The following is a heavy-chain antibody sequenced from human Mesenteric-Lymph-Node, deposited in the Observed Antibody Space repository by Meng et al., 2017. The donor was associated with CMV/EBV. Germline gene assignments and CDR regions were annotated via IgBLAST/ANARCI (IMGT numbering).Heavy chain of an antibody. V-gene: IGHV3-30*02. CDR1: GFTFSDYG. CDR3: ARDFPSGSIDY. CDR2: IRSGETIK. J-gene: IGHJ4*02. Sequence: GESLKISCEVSGFTFSDYGLHWVRQAPGKGLEYVAFIRSGETIKYFPDSLKGRFTVSRDNSKGILHLQIDSLRVEDTAVYYCARDFPSGSIDYWGQGTVVTVSS. D-gene: IGHD6-25*01.